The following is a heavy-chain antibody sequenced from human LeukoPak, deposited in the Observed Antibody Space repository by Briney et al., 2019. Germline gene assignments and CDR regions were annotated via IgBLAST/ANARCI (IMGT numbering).Heavy chain of an antibody. J-gene: IGHJ4*02. CDR1: GFTFSSYS. V-gene: IGHV3-48*01. CDR3: ARNPGRFFGVVTSFDY. D-gene: IGHD3-3*01. CDR2: ISSSSSTI. Sequence: TGGSLRLSCAASGFTFSSYSMNWVRQAPGKGLERVSYISSSSSTIYYADSVKGRFTISRDNSKNTLYLQMNSLRAEDTAVYYCARNPGRFFGVVTSFDYWGQGTLVTVSS.